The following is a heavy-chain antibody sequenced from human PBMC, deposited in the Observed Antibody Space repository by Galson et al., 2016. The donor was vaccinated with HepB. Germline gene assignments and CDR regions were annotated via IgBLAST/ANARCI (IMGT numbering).Heavy chain of an antibody. V-gene: IGHV3-23*01. CDR3: AKGRDGYPNYFEY. CDR1: GFTFSSYA. CDR2: ISGSGGST. Sequence: LRLSCAASGFTFSSYAMSWVRQAPGKGLEWVSAISGSGGSTLYADSVKGRFTIFRDNSKNTLYLEMNSLRAEDTDVYYCAKGRDGYPNYFEYWGQGTLVTVSS. D-gene: IGHD2-2*03. J-gene: IGHJ4*02.